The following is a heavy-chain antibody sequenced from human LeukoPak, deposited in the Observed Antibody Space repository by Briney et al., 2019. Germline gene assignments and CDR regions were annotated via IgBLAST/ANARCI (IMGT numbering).Heavy chain of an antibody. CDR2: ISAYNGDT. D-gene: IGHD1-1*01. CDR3: ASSVDWNDPRPDY. Sequence: PGASVKVSCKASGYTFNSYGITWVRQAPGQGLEWMGWISAYNGDTKYAQKLQGRVIMTTDTSTSTAYMELRSLRSDDTAVYYCASSVDWNDPRPDYWGQGTLVTVSS. J-gene: IGHJ4*02. CDR1: GYTFNSYG. V-gene: IGHV1-18*01.